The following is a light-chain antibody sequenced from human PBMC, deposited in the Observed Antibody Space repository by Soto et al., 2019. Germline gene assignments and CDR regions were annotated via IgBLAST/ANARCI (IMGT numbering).Light chain of an antibody. J-gene: IGKJ3*01. CDR3: QQYYSPLLT. CDR1: QSVLYSSNNKNY. Sequence: IVLIKSQKSLSVSLCERATINCKSIQSVLYSSNNKNYLVWSQQKPGRPPKLLIYWAPTRESGVPDRFSGSGSGPDFTLTIGCLRAEDVAVYYCQQYYSPLLTFCRVGKVDIK. V-gene: IGKV4-1*01. CDR2: WAP.